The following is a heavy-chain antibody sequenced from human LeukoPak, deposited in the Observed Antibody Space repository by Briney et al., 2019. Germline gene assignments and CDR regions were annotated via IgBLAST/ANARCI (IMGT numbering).Heavy chain of an antibody. CDR2: IYNSGST. Sequence: SETLSLTCAVYGGSFRGYYWGWIRQPSGKGLEWIGSIYNSGSTYYNPSLKSRVTISVDTSKNQFALKLSSVTAADTAVYYCARDRSSYFDYWGQGTLVTVSS. CDR1: GGSFRGYY. V-gene: IGHV4-39*01. J-gene: IGHJ4*02. D-gene: IGHD1-14*01. CDR3: ARDRSSYFDY.